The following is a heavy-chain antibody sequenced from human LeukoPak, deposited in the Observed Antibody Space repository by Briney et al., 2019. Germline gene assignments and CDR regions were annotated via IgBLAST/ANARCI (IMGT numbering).Heavy chain of an antibody. CDR2: IYSGGST. V-gene: IGHV3-53*04. CDR3: ARAGIGYCSSTSCYEPSGAFDI. CDR1: GLTVSSNY. D-gene: IGHD2-2*01. Sequence: GGSLRLSCAASGLTVSSNYMSWVRQAPGKGLEWVSVIYSGGSTYYADSVKGRFTISRHNSKNTLYLQMNSLRAEDTAVYYCARAGIGYCSSTSCYEPSGAFDIWGQGTMVTVSS. J-gene: IGHJ3*02.